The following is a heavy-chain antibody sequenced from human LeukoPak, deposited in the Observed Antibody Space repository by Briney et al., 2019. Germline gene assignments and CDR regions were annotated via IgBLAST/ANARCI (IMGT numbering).Heavy chain of an antibody. J-gene: IGHJ5*02. CDR2: IYYSGST. CDR1: GGSISSYY. D-gene: IGHD3-10*01. CDR3: ARDKYYGSGSYYNRPNWFDP. Sequence: SETLSLTCTVSGGSISSYYWSWIRQPPGKGLEWIGYIYYSGSTNYNPSLKSRVTISVDTSKNQFSPKLSSVTAADTAVYYCARDKYYGSGSYYNRPNWFDPWGQGTLVTVSS. V-gene: IGHV4-59*01.